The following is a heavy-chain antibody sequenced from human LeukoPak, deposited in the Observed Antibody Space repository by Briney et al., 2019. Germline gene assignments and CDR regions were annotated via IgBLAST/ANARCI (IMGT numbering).Heavy chain of an antibody. CDR2: IYSSGST. CDR1: GGSISSYY. V-gene: IGHV4-4*07. J-gene: IGHJ6*02. CDR3: ARECFSSICPYNNMDV. Sequence: SETLSLTCTVSGGSISSYYWTWIRQPAGKGLEWIWRIYSSGSTNYNPSLKSRLTMSVDTSRNQFSLKLNSVTAADTAVYYCARECFSSICPYNNMDVWGQGTTVTVSS. D-gene: IGHD2-2*01.